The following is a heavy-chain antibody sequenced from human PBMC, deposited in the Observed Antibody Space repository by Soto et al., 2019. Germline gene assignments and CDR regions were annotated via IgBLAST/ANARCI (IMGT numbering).Heavy chain of an antibody. CDR1: GFTFSSYG. D-gene: IGHD1-26*01. Sequence: QVQLVESGGGVVQPGRSLRLSCAASGFTFSSYGMHWVRQAPGKGLEWVAVISYDGSNKYYADSVKGRFTISRDNSKNTLYLQMNSLRAEDTAVYYCAKDEAKIVVNDAFDIWGQGTMVTVSS. CDR3: AKDEAKIVVNDAFDI. CDR2: ISYDGSNK. J-gene: IGHJ3*02. V-gene: IGHV3-30*18.